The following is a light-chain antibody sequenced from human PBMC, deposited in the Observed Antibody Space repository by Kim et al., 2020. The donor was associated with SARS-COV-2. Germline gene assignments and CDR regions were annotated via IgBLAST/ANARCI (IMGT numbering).Light chain of an antibody. J-gene: IGKJ4*01. CDR3: QQRYNWPLLT. CDR2: ETS. CDR1: QSIGTS. Sequence: SPGERATLSCTASQSIGTSLGWYQQRPGQGPRLLIFETSNKATGVPPRFSGSGSGTDFTLTISSLQPDDFAVYYCQQRYNWPLLTFGGGTKVDIK. V-gene: IGKV3-11*01.